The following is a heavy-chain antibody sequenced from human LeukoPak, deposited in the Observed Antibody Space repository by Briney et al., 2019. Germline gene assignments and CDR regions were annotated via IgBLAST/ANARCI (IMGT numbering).Heavy chain of an antibody. CDR1: GYSISSGYY. V-gene: IGHV4-38-2*02. D-gene: IGHD6-6*01. CDR2: IYHSGST. J-gene: IGHJ5*02. Sequence: SETLSLTCTVSGYSISSGYYWGWIRQPPGKGLEWIGYIYHSGSTYYNPSLKSRVTISVDRSKNQFSLKLSSVTAADTAVYYCARQLGQAWGQGTLVTVSS. CDR3: ARQLGQA.